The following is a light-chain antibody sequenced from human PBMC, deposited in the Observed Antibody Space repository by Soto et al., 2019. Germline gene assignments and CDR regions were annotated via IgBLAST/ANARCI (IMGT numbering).Light chain of an antibody. CDR3: SSYTSSSTLDWV. CDR2: EVS. Sequence: QSALTQPASVSGSPGQSITISCTGTSSDVGGYNYVSWYQQHPGKAPKLMIYEVSNRPSGVSNRFSGSKSGNTASLTISGLQAEDEAEYHCSSYTSSSTLDWVFGGGTKLTVL. V-gene: IGLV2-14*01. CDR1: SSDVGGYNY. J-gene: IGLJ3*02.